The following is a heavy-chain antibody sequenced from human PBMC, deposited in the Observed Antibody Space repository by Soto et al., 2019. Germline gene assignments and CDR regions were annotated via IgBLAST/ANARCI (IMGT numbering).Heavy chain of an antibody. CDR3: AKDPNNAGPGR. Sequence: RLRYAASGGNFRNYARSWISQPTGKGLEWVSAISDSGGTTYYADSVKGRFSISRDNSKNTLHLQMNSLRADDTAVYYCAKDPNNAGPGRWGQGTLVTVSS. D-gene: IGHD1-1*01. J-gene: IGHJ4*02. V-gene: IGHV3-23*01. CDR1: GGNFRNYA. CDR2: ISDSGGTT.